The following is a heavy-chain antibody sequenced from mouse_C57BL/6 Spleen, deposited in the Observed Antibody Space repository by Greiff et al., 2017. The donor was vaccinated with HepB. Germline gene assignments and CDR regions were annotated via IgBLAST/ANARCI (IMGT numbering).Heavy chain of an antibody. J-gene: IGHJ4*01. CDR1: GYTFTSYD. CDR3: AREGNYYGSSYSLAMDY. CDR2: IYPRDGSP. D-gene: IGHD1-1*01. Sequence: QVQLKESGPELVKPGASVKLSCKASGYTFTSYDINWVKQRPGQGLEWIGWIYPRDGSPKYNEKFKGKATLTVDTYSSTAYMELHSLTSEDSAVYFCAREGNYYGSSYSLAMDYWGQGTSVTVSS. V-gene: IGHV1-85*01.